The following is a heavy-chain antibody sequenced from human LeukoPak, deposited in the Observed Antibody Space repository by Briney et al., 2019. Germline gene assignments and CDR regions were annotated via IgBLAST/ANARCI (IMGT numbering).Heavy chain of an antibody. CDR1: GFTFSSYW. V-gene: IGHV3-30*18. Sequence: GGSLRLSCAASGFTFSSYWMSWVRQAPGKGLEWVTVISYDGSNKYYADSVRGRFSISRDNSKNTLYLQMNSLRAEDTAVYYCAKANGAFWSGFAFDYWGQGTLVTVSS. CDR2: ISYDGSNK. J-gene: IGHJ4*02. CDR3: AKANGAFWSGFAFDY. D-gene: IGHD3-3*01.